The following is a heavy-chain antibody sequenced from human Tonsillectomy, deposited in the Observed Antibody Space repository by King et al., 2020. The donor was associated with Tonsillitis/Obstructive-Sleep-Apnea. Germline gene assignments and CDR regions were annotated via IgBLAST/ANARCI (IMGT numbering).Heavy chain of an antibody. CDR2: INHSGGT. J-gene: IGHJ4*02. V-gene: IGHV4-34*01. D-gene: IGHD2-2*03. CDR3: ARVGNCSSTGCFDY. CDR1: GGSFSGNY. Sequence: VQLQQWGAGLLKPSETLSLTCAVHGGSFSGNYWTWIRQPPGKGLEWIGEINHSGGTKYNPSLKGRATISVDTPKSQFSLMLNSVTAADTAGYYCARVGNCSSTGCFDYWGQGTLVTVSS.